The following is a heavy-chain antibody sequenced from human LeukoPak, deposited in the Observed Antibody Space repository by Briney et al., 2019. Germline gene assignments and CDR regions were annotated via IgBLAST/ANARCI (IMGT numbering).Heavy chain of an antibody. J-gene: IGHJ3*02. V-gene: IGHV3-21*01. CDR2: ISSSSNYI. CDR1: GFTFRTYN. CDR3: ARDVGASAPDAFDI. Sequence: KTGGSLRLFCAASGFTFRTYNMNWVRQAPGKGLEWVSSISSSSNYIYYADSVKGRFTIYRDNAKNSLYLQMNTLRAEDTDVYYCARDVGASAPDAFDIWGQGTMVTVSS. D-gene: IGHD1-26*01.